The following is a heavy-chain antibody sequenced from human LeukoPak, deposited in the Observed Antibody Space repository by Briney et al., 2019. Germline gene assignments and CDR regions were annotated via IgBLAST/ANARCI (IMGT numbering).Heavy chain of an antibody. CDR3: ARHDDYYGSSGCFDY. CDR1: VYSISSGYY. J-gene: IGHJ4*02. D-gene: IGHD3-22*01. CDR2: IYHSWST. V-gene: IGHV4-38-2*01. Sequence: SESLCLTCAQPVYSISSGYYWGWFGQPPGKGLDWIGSIYHSWSTYYNPSLKSRVTISVDTSKTQFALKLSSVTAADTPAYYCARHDDYYGSSGCFDYWGQGSQATVSS.